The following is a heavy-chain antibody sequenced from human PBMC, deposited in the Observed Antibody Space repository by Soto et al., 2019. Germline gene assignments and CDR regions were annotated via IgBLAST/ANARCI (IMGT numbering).Heavy chain of an antibody. Sequence: QLHLVQSGAVVKKPGASVTVSCSASGYPVTAYYMHWVRQAPGRGLEWMGGINPATGAAKYTQTFQSRVTVTRDTSTSTVFMVLSGLTSVDTGDFYCARGGGVGVAGSAGFDMWGQGTLVTVSS. V-gene: IGHV1-2*02. J-gene: IGHJ3*02. CDR2: INPATGAA. CDR1: GYPVTAYY. CDR3: ARGGGVGVAGSAGFDM. D-gene: IGHD3-3*01.